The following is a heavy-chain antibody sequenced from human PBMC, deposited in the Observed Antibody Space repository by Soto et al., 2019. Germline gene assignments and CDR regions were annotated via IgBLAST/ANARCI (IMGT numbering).Heavy chain of an antibody. V-gene: IGHV4-59*01. CDR1: GGSISSYY. CDR2: IYYSGST. CDR3: ARESGYTMNLDY. Sequence: QVQLQESGPGLVKPSETLSLTCTVSGGSISSYYWSWIRQPPGKGLEWIGYIYYSGSTIYNPSLKRRVTISVDTSKNQFSLKLSSVTAADTAVYYCARESGYTMNLDYWGQGTLVTVSS. D-gene: IGHD3-22*01. J-gene: IGHJ4*02.